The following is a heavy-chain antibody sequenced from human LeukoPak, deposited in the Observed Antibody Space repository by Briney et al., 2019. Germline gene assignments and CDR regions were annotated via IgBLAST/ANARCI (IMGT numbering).Heavy chain of an antibody. CDR1: GFTVSSNH. J-gene: IGHJ3*01. D-gene: IGHD4-23*01. Sequence: PGGSLRLSCAASGFTVSSNHMSWVRQAPGKGLKWVSIIYSGGTTYYADSVKGRFTISRDNSKNTLYLQMNTLTAEDTAVYYCARDADYGGSPDAFDVWGRGTIVTVSS. V-gene: IGHV3-53*01. CDR2: IYSGGTT. CDR3: ARDADYGGSPDAFDV.